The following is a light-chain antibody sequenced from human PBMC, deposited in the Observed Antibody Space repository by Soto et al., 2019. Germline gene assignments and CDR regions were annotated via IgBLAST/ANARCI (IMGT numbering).Light chain of an antibody. CDR1: QSISSW. CDR3: EDYSSSSGLT. J-gene: IGKJ4*01. V-gene: IGKV1-5*03. CDR2: EAS. Sequence: DIQMTQSPSTLSASVGDRVTITCRASQSISSWLAWYQQKPGKAPKLLIYEASSLKSGVRSRFSGSGSAAEFSLTISSLQPDDFATYYCEDYSSSSGLTFGGGTKVYIK.